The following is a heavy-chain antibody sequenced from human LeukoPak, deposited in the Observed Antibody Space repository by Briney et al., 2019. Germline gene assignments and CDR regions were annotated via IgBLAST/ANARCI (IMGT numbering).Heavy chain of an antibody. CDR2: LYYSGNT. Sequence: SETLSLTCTVSGGSISSSSYYWGWIRQPPGKGLEWIGSLYYSGNTYYNPSLKSRVTISLDTSKNQFSLKLSSVTAADTAMYYCARESYYDSSGYSHDAFDVWGQGTMVTVSS. D-gene: IGHD3-22*01. CDR1: GGSISSSSYY. CDR3: ARESYYDSSGYSHDAFDV. J-gene: IGHJ3*01. V-gene: IGHV4-39*07.